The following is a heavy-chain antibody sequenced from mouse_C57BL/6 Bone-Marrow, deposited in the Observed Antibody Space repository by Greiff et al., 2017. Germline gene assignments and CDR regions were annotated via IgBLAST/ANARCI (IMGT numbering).Heavy chain of an antibody. Sequence: EVKLMESGGDLVKPGGSLTLSCAASGFTFSSYGMSWVRQTPDKRLEWVATISSGGSYTYYPDSVKGRFTISRDNAKNTLYLQMSSLKSEDTAMYYCARQGGGFDYWGQGTTLTVSS. V-gene: IGHV5-6*01. CDR2: ISSGGSYT. CDR1: GFTFSSYG. J-gene: IGHJ2*01. CDR3: ARQGGGFDY.